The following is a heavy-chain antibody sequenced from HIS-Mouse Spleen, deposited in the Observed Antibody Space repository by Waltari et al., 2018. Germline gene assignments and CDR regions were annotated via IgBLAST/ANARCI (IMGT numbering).Heavy chain of an antibody. V-gene: IGHV3-30*18. J-gene: IGHJ4*02. CDR1: GFPFSRYG. Sequence: QVQLVESGGGVVQPGRSLRLSCAASGFPFSRYGMPWVRQAPGKGLEWVAVISYDGSNKYYADSVKGRFTISRDNSKNTLYLQMNSLRAEDTAVYYCAKDRGSPLYFDYWGQGTLVTVSS. D-gene: IGHD1-26*01. CDR3: AKDRGSPLYFDY. CDR2: ISYDGSNK.